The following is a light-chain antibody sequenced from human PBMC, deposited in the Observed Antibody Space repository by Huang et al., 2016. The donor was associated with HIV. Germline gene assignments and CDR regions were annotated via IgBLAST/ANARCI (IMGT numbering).Light chain of an antibody. CDR2: GAS. V-gene: IGKV3-15*01. Sequence: QSPDTLSLSPGERATLSCRASQGVRSNLAWYQQKPGQAPRLLIYGASTRVTGIPARFSGSGSETDFTLTIRSRQSEDSAVYYCQQYNNWPRTFGQGTKLEIK. CDR1: QGVRSN. J-gene: IGKJ2*01. CDR3: QQYNNWPRT.